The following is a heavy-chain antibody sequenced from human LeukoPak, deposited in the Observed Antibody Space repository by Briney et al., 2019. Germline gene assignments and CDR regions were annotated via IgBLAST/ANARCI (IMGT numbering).Heavy chain of an antibody. Sequence: SETLSLTCTVPGGSISSYYWSWIRQPPGKGLEWIGYIYYSGSTNYNPSLKSRVTISVDTSKNQFSLKLSSVTAADTAVYYCAREEADYYGSGSYYNRKFDPWGQGTLVTASS. CDR3: AREEADYYGSGSYYNRKFDP. CDR1: GGSISSYY. CDR2: IYYSGST. J-gene: IGHJ5*02. D-gene: IGHD3-10*01. V-gene: IGHV4-59*01.